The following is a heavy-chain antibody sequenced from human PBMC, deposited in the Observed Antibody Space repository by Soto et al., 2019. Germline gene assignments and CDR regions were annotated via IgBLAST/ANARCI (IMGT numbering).Heavy chain of an antibody. V-gene: IGHV3-15*01. CDR1: GFTFSNAW. CDR2: IKSKTDGGTT. CDR3: TTVVGSGWIFVYFDY. D-gene: IGHD6-19*01. Sequence: EVQLVESGGGLVKPGGSLRLSCAASGFTFSNAWMSWVRQAPGKGLEWVGRIKSKTDGGTTDYAAPVKGRFTISRDDSKNTLYLQMNSLKTEDTAVCYCTTVVGSGWIFVYFDYWGQGTLVTVSS. J-gene: IGHJ4*02.